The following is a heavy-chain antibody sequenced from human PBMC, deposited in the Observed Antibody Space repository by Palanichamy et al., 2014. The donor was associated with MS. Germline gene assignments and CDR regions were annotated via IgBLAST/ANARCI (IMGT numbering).Heavy chain of an antibody. CDR1: GFTFSNYA. J-gene: IGHJ3*02. CDR2: ISADEYNT. D-gene: IGHD3-16*02. CDR3: ARENIVIVTRSFDI. Sequence: EVQLVESGGDLVQPGGSLRLSCVASGFTFSNYAMHWVRQAPGEGLEYVSAISADEYNTFYADSVKGRFTISRDTSRNTLYLQMGSLRAEDTAVYYCARENIVIVTRSFDIWGQGTMVTVSS. V-gene: IGHV3-64*07.